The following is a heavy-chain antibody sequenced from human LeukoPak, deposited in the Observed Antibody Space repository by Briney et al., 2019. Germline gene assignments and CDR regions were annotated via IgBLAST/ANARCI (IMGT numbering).Heavy chain of an antibody. V-gene: IGHV3-21*01. CDR1: GFTFSIYS. CDR2: ISSSSVHI. J-gene: IGHJ4*02. CDR3: ARGAYYYDSSGYYD. Sequence: GGSLRLSCAVSGFTFSIYSMNWVRQAPGKGLEWVSSISSSSVHIYYADSLKGRFTISRDNAMNSLYLQMNSLRAEDTAVYYCARGAYYYDSSGYYDWGQGTLVTVSS. D-gene: IGHD3-22*01.